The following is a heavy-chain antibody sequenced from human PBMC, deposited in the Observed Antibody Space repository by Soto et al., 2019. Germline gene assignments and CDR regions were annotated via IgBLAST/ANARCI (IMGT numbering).Heavy chain of an antibody. CDR1: GGSLSTNP. CDR3: ARRDSGGFYRFFDS. J-gene: IGHJ4*02. Sequence: SVKVSCKASGGSLSTNPISCVLQSPLQGLDWMGGTGSGTGPGNHAQKFQGRLTVTADKSTSTVYMELTNLSSEDTAVYYCARRDSGGFYRFFDSWGQGTLVTVSS. V-gene: IGHV1-69*06. CDR2: TGSGTGPG. D-gene: IGHD2-15*01.